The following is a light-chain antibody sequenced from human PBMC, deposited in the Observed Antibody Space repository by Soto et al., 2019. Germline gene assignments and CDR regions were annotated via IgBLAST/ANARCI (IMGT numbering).Light chain of an antibody. CDR3: CSYAGTYTEV. V-gene: IGLV2-23*01. J-gene: IGLJ2*01. Sequence: SVLTQPASVSGSPGQPITISCTGTSSDVGGYNLVSWYQQHPGKAPKLIIYHGSKRPSGVSVRFSGSKSGNTASLAISGLQAEDEADYYCCSYAGTYTEVFGGGTQLTVL. CDR1: SSDVGGYNL. CDR2: HGS.